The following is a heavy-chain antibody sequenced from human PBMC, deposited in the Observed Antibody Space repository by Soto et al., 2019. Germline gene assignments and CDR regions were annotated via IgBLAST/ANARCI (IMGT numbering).Heavy chain of an antibody. CDR2: FDPEDGET. CDR3: ATDTGYSSSWYEYFQH. J-gene: IGHJ1*01. CDR1: GYTLTELS. Sequence: ASVKVSCTVSGYTLTELSMQWVRQAPGKGLEWMGGFDPEDGETIYAQKFQGRVTMTEDTSTDTAYMELSSLRSEDTAVYYCATDTGYSSSWYEYFQHWGQGTLVTVSS. D-gene: IGHD6-13*01. V-gene: IGHV1-24*01.